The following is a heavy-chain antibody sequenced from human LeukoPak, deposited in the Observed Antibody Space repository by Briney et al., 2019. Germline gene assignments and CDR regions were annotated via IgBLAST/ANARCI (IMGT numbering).Heavy chain of an antibody. V-gene: IGHV1-69*13. J-gene: IGHJ5*02. CDR1: GGTFSSYA. CDR3: ARDPSSPYYDFWSGPNWFDP. Sequence: GASVKVSCKASGGTFSSYAISWVRQAPGQGLEWMGGIIPIFGTANHAQKFQGRVTITADESTSTAYTELSSLRSEDTAVYYCARDPSSPYYDFWSGPNWFDPWGQGTLVTVSS. D-gene: IGHD3-3*01. CDR2: IIPIFGTA.